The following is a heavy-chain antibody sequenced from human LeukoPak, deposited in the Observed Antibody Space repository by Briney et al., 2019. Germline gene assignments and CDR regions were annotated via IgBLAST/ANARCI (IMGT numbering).Heavy chain of an antibody. J-gene: IGHJ4*02. CDR1: GFTFSSYA. CDR3: ASELYSSSSFDY. D-gene: IGHD6-6*01. V-gene: IGHV3-21*01. Sequence: GGSLRLSCAASGFTFSSYAMSWVRQAPGKGLEWVSSISSSSSYIYYADSVKGRFTISRDNAKNSLYLQMNSLRAEDTAVYYCASELYSSSSFDYWGQGTLVTVSS. CDR2: ISSSSSYI.